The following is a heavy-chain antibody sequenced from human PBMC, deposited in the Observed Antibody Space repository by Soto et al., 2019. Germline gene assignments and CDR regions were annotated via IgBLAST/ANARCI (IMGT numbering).Heavy chain of an antibody. J-gene: IGHJ6*02. CDR1: GFTFSSYG. V-gene: IGHV3-33*01. CDR2: IWYDGSNK. Sequence: QVQLVESGGGVVQPGRSLRLSCAASGFTFSSYGMHWVRQAPGKGLEWVAVIWYDGSNKYYADSVKGRFTISRDNSKNTLYLQMNSLRAEDTAVYYCARDIVVVPAALWDYGMDVWGQGTTVTVSS. D-gene: IGHD2-2*01. CDR3: ARDIVVVPAALWDYGMDV.